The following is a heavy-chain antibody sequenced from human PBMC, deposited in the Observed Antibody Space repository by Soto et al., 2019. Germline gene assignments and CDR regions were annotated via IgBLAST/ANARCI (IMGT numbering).Heavy chain of an antibody. CDR1: GGSISSYY. CDR3: ARDRLKTYDILTGRYYYYGMDV. J-gene: IGHJ6*02. V-gene: IGHV4-59*01. Sequence: PSETLSLTCTVSGGSISSYYWSWIRQPPGEGLEWIGYIYYSGSTNYNPSLKSRVTISVDTSKNQFSLKLSSVTAADTAVYYCARDRLKTYDILTGRYYYYGMDVWGQGTTVTVS. D-gene: IGHD3-9*01. CDR2: IYYSGST.